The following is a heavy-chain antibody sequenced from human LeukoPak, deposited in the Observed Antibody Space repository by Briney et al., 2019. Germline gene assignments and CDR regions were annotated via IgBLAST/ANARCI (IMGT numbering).Heavy chain of an antibody. J-gene: IGHJ4*02. CDR3: ASHGPYYYDSSGYYGFDY. D-gene: IGHD3-22*01. Sequence: GGSLRLSCAASGFTFSSYSMNWVRQAPGKGLEWVSYISSSSSTIYYADSVKGRFTISRDNAKNSLYLQMNSLRAEDTAVYYCASHGPYYYDSSGYYGFDYWGQGTLVTVSS. V-gene: IGHV3-48*01. CDR1: GFTFSSYS. CDR2: ISSSSSTI.